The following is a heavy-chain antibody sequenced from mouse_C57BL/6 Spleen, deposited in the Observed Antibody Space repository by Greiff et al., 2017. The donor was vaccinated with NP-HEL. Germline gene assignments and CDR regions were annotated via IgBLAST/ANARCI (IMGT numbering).Heavy chain of an antibody. Sequence: EVMLVESGGGLVQPGGSLSLSCAASGFTFTDYYMSWVRQPPGKALEWLGFIRNKANGYTTEYSESVKGPFTISRDNSQSILYLQMNALRAEDSATYCCASFNWDRFAYWGQGTLVTVSA. CDR2: IRNKANGYTT. D-gene: IGHD4-1*01. V-gene: IGHV7-3*01. J-gene: IGHJ3*01. CDR1: GFTFTDYY. CDR3: ASFNWDRFAY.